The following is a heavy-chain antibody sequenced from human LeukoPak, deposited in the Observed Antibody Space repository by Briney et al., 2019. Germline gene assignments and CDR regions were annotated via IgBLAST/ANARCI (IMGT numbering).Heavy chain of an antibody. D-gene: IGHD6-19*01. CDR1: GGSISSYY. CDR2: IYYSGST. J-gene: IGHJ3*02. Sequence: PSETLSLTCTVSGGSISSYYWSWIRQPPGKGLEWIGYIYYSGSTNYNPSLKSRVTIPVDTSKNQFSLKLSSVTAADTAVYYCARADSSGWNDAFDIWGQGTMVTVSS. CDR3: ARADSSGWNDAFDI. V-gene: IGHV4-59*01.